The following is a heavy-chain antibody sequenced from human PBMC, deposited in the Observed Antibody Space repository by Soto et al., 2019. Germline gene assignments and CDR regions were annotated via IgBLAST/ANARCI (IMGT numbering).Heavy chain of an antibody. J-gene: IGHJ4*02. CDR3: AHRRDYAST. V-gene: IGHV2-5*02. CDR2: IYWDDDK. CDR1: GFSLSSSGVG. Sequence: QITLKESGPTVVRPTQTLTLTCTFSGFSLSSSGVGVGWIRQPPGEAPEWLAVIYWDDDKRYSPSLKSRLTITKDTSENQVVLTFTNMDPVDTATYYCAHRRDYASTWGQGTLVTVSS. D-gene: IGHD3-16*01.